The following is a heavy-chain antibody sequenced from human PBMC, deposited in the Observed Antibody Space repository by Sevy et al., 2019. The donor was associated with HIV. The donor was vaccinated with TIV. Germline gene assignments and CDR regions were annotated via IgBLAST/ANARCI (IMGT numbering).Heavy chain of an antibody. CDR3: TSTGEYYESNGYYFDY. CDR2: FDPEDGRT. J-gene: IGHJ4*02. Sequence: ASVKVSCKVSGRTLSELSMHWVRQAPGKGLEWMVTFDPEDGRTIYAPQFQGRVTMTEDTSTITAYMELSSLRSEDTAVYYCTSTGEYYESNGYYFDYWGQGTLVTVSS. CDR1: GRTLSELS. V-gene: IGHV1-24*01. D-gene: IGHD3-22*01.